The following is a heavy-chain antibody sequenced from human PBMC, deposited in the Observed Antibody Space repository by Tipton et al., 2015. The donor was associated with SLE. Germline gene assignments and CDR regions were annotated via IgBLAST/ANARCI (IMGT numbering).Heavy chain of an antibody. Sequence: QLVQSGAEVKKSGASVKVSCKASGYNFNAYYIHWVRQAPGHGLEWMGQMNPNRGGTHYAQSFQGRVTMTGDTSVSTAYMELSGLRSDDTAVYFCARVGSGWFRFDYWGQGALVTVSS. CDR2: MNPNRGGT. V-gene: IGHV1-2*06. CDR3: ARVGSGWFRFDY. D-gene: IGHD6-19*01. CDR1: GYNFNAYY. J-gene: IGHJ4*02.